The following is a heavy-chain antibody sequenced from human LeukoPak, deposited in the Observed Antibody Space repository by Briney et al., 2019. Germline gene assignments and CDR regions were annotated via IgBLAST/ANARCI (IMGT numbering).Heavy chain of an antibody. D-gene: IGHD1-1*01. CDR1: GGTFSSYA. Sequence: GASVKVSCEASGGTFSSYAISWVRQAPGQGLEWMGGIIPIFGTANYAQKFQGRVTITADESTSTAYMELSSLRSEDTAVYYRAHPEGTDYYYYMDVWGKGTTVTVSS. J-gene: IGHJ6*03. CDR3: AHPEGTDYYYYMDV. CDR2: IIPIFGTA. V-gene: IGHV1-69*13.